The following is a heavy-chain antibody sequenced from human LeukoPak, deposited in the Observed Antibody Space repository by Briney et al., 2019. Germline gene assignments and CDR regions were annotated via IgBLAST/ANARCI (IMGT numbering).Heavy chain of an antibody. CDR2: ISYDGTNE. D-gene: IGHD2-2*01. V-gene: IGHV3-30-3*01. CDR1: GFKFNTYA. Sequence: PGGSLRLSCTASGFKFNTYAMHWVRQAPGKGLEWVAVISYDGTNEDYADSVKGRFTISRDNSKNTLYLQMNSLRVEDTAVYYCTRGKLIVLVPAPNWGQGTMVTVSS. J-gene: IGHJ3*01. CDR3: TRGKLIVLVPAPN.